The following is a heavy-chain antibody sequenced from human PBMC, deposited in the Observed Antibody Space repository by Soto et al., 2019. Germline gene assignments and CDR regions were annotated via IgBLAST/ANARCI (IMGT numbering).Heavy chain of an antibody. J-gene: IGHJ6*02. CDR1: GYTFSRYG. CDR2: IGGYNGDT. Sequence: GPGARKPGASVKVSCKASGYTFSRYGISWVRQAPGQGLEWMGWIGGYNGDTKYAQKVQGRVTMTIDTSTYTAYMELRRLTSDDTAIYYCAKNGQPPYYYYGMDVWGQGTTVTVSS. CDR3: AKNGQPPYYYYGMDV. D-gene: IGHD2-8*01. V-gene: IGHV1-18*01.